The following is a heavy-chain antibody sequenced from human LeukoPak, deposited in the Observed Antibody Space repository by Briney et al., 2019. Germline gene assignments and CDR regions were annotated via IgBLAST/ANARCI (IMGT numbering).Heavy chain of an antibody. J-gene: IGHJ4*02. D-gene: IGHD3-10*01. CDR2: IYYSGST. CDR1: GGSIRSYY. V-gene: IGHV4-59*08. Sequence: SETLSLTCTVSGGSIRSYYWTWIRQPPGKGLEWIGYIYYSGSTNYNPSLKSRVTISVDTSKNQFSLKLSSVTAADTAVYYCAGQYTDGSGSYNFDYWGQGTLVTVSS. CDR3: AGQYTDGSGSYNFDY.